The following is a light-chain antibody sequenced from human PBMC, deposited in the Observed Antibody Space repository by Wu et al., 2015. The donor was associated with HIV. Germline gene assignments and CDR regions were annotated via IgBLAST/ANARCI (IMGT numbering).Light chain of an antibody. CDR1: QSVSTF. Sequence: EIVLTQSPATLSLSPGGRATLSCRASQSVSTFLAWYQQKPGQAPRLLFFNASNRATGIPPRFSGRGSGTDFTLTISSLEAEDIAVYYCHQRTTWPRTFGQGTKVEVK. CDR2: NAS. V-gene: IGKV3-11*01. J-gene: IGKJ1*01. CDR3: HQRTTWPRT.